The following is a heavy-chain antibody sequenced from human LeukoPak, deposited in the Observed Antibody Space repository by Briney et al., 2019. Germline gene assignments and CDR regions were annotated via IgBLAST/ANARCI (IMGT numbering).Heavy chain of an antibody. CDR1: GYTLTNYG. J-gene: IGHJ4*02. D-gene: IGHD3-10*01. V-gene: IGHV1-18*01. Sequence: ASVKVSCKASGYTLTNYGISWVRQAPGQGLEWMGWISTYNGNTNYAQKVQGRVTMTTDTSTTTAYMELRSLRSDDTAVYYCARVERGYYGSGSPDYWGQGTLVIVSS. CDR3: ARVERGYYGSGSPDY. CDR2: ISTYNGNT.